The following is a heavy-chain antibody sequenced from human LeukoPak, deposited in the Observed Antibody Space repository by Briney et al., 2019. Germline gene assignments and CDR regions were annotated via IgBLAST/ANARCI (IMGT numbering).Heavy chain of an antibody. J-gene: IGHJ4*02. CDR3: ARHPLDRYGYEPFDY. V-gene: IGHV4-39*01. CDR1: GGSISSSSYY. CDR2: IYYSGST. D-gene: IGHD5-18*01. Sequence: SETLSLTCTVSGGSISSSSYYWGWIRQHPGKGLEWIGSIYYSGSTYYNPSLKSRVTISVDTSKNQFSLKLSSVTAADTAVYYCARHPLDRYGYEPFDYWGQGTLVTVSS.